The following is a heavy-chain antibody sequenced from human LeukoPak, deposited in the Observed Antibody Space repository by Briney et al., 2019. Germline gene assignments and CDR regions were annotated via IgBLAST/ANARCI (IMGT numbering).Heavy chain of an antibody. Sequence: GGSLRLSCSASGFTFSNYWMSWVRQAPGKGLEWVANIKQDESEKYYVDSVKGRFTISRDNAKSSPYLQMNSLRAEDTAVYYCARALDSSSSRYQAFEEWGQGPLVTVSS. J-gene: IGHJ4*02. CDR1: GFTFSNYW. CDR2: IKQDESEK. CDR3: ARALDSSSSRYQAFEE. D-gene: IGHD2-2*01. V-gene: IGHV3-7*01.